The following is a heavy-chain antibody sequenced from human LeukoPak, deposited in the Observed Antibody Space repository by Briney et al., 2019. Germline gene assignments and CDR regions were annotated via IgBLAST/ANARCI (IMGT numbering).Heavy chain of an antibody. CDR1: GFTFSSYW. V-gene: IGHV3-66*01. J-gene: IGHJ4*02. D-gene: IGHD2-21*02. Sequence: GGSLRLSCAASGFTFSSYWMSWVRQPPGKGLEWVSVMYTGGGRYYGDSVKGRFTISRDNSKNTVFLQMNSLRVEDTALYYCTRGQSYCGADCYSDWGQGTLVTVSS. CDR3: TRGQSYCGADCYSD. CDR2: MYTGGGR.